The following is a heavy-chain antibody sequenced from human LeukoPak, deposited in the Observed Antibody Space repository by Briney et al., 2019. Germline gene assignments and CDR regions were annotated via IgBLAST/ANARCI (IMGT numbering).Heavy chain of an antibody. CDR3: ARGGYCSSTSCYQFDY. CDR1: GGSISSGGYY. V-gene: IGHV4-61*08. CDR2: IYYSGST. D-gene: IGHD2-2*01. Sequence: SQTLSLTCTVSGGSISSGGYYWSWIRQHPGKGLEWIGYIYYSGSTNYNPSLKSRVTISVDTSKNQFSLKLSSVTAADTAVYYCARGGYCSSTSCYQFDYWGQGTLVTVSS. J-gene: IGHJ4*02.